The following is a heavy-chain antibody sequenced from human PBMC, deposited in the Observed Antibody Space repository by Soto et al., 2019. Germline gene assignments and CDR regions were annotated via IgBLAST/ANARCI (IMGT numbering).Heavy chain of an antibody. V-gene: IGHV1-3*01. Sequence: GASVKVSCKASGYTFTSYAMLWVRQAPGQRLEWMGWINAGNGNTKYSQKFQGRVTITRDTSASTAYMELSSLRSEDTAVYYCARDPRYSCGNTWGQGTLVTVSS. D-gene: IGHD5-18*01. CDR1: GYTFTSYA. CDR3: ARDPRYSCGNT. CDR2: INAGNGNT. J-gene: IGHJ5*02.